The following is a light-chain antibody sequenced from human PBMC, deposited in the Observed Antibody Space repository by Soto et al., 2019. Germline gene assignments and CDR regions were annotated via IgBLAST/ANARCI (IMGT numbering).Light chain of an antibody. CDR3: QQVKCYPRT. CDR1: QGITNN. J-gene: IGKJ4*01. Sequence: LNISASSLSAKVRGIVTITCRASQGITNNLAWYQQKPGKPPTLLIYEESTLHSGVPSRFSGNGSGTAGTLKLLSLQPEDGRTYCSQQVKCYPRTFCGGTMVDIK. CDR2: EES. V-gene: IGKV1-9*01.